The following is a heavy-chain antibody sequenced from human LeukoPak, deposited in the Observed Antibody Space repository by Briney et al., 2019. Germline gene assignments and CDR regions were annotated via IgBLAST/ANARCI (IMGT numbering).Heavy chain of an antibody. Sequence: GGSLRLSCAASGFTFNDYAMHWVRQAPGRGLEWVALISYDGNNRYYADSVKGRFTISRDNSKNTLYLQMNSLRAEDTAVYYCAKGLYRSGSYPHFDYWGQGTLVTVSS. CDR3: AKGLYRSGSYPHFDY. CDR2: ISYDGNNR. J-gene: IGHJ4*02. D-gene: IGHD3-10*01. CDR1: GFTFNDYA. V-gene: IGHV3-30-3*01.